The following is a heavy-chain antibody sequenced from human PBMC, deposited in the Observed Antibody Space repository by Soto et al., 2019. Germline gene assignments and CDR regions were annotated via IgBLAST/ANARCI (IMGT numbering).Heavy chain of an antibody. Sequence: QVQLQESGPGLVKPSQTLSLTCTVSGGSISSGGYYWSWFRQHPGQGLEWIGYIYYSGSTYYNPYLQSRVNISVDTSKNQFSLKLSSVTAADTAVYYCEREPRDYYDSSGGFAPWGQGTLVTVSS. D-gene: IGHD3-22*01. CDR1: GGSISSGGYY. J-gene: IGHJ5*02. CDR2: IYYSGST. V-gene: IGHV4-31*03. CDR3: EREPRDYYDSSGGFAP.